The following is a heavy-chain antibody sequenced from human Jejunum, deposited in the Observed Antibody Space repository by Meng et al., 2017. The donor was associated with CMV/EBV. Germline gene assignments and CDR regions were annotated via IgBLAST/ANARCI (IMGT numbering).Heavy chain of an antibody. CDR1: GFNFNSYE. CDR2: ISGGATAI. Sequence: AASGFNFNSYELNWVRQAPGKGLEWMSYISGGATAIYYADSLKGRFTISRDNGRNTLYIQMNNLRAEDTAVYYCARQHRQKTAISLWGQGTLVTVSS. J-gene: IGHJ4*02. V-gene: IGHV3-48*03. D-gene: IGHD2-21*02. CDR3: ARQHRQKTAISL.